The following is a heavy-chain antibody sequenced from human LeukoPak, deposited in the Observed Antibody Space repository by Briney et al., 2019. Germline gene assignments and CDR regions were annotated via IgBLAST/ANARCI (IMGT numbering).Heavy chain of an antibody. D-gene: IGHD2-21*01. CDR3: ARAGYCYTGSDYHNWFDP. V-gene: IGHV3-30*04. CDR2: VSSDGTNK. J-gene: IGHJ5*02. Sequence: GGSLRLSCAASGFTFSSYEMNWVRQAPGKGLEWVAFVSSDGTNKHYADSVKGRFTISRDSSKNTLYLQMNSLRSDDTAVYYCARAGYCYTGSDYHNWFDPWGQGILVTVSS. CDR1: GFTFSSYE.